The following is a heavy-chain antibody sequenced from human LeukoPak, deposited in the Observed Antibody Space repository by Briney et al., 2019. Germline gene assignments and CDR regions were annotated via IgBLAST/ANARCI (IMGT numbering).Heavy chain of an antibody. CDR1: GYTFTSYY. CDR2: INPSGGST. D-gene: IGHD6-13*01. Sequence: ASVKVSCKASGYTFTSYYMHWVRQAPGQGLEWMGIINPSGGSTSYAQKFQGRVTMTRDMSTSTVYMELSSLRSEDTAVYYCARDGLYSSSWYYYYYYMDVWGKGTTVTVSS. V-gene: IGHV1-46*01. CDR3: ARDGLYSSSWYYYYYYMDV. J-gene: IGHJ6*03.